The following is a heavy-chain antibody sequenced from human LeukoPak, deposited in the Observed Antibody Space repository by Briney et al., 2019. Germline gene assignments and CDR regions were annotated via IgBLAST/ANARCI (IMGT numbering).Heavy chain of an antibody. CDR1: GYTFTNYW. J-gene: IGHJ1*01. Sequence: GESLKISCKASGYTFTNYWIGWVRQMLGKGLEWMGIIYPGDSDTRYSPSFRGQVIISADKSIRTAYLQWTSLKASDTAMYYCARHTGEGSHFQHWGQGSLVTVSS. D-gene: IGHD3-16*01. CDR3: ARHTGEGSHFQH. CDR2: IYPGDSDT. V-gene: IGHV5-51*01.